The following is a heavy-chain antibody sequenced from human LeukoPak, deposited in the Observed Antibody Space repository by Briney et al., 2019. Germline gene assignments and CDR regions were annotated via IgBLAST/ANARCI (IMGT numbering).Heavy chain of an antibody. Sequence: PGGPLRLSCETFGFTFSSYGMYWVRQAPGKGLQWVTYIRSDGNQKDYTDSVKGRFTISRDDSKNTLYLQMNSLRAEDTAVYYCARDMYYDFWGNDYWGQGTLVTVSS. D-gene: IGHD3-3*01. CDR2: IRSDGNQK. CDR3: ARDMYYDFWGNDY. V-gene: IGHV3-30*02. J-gene: IGHJ4*02. CDR1: GFTFSSYG.